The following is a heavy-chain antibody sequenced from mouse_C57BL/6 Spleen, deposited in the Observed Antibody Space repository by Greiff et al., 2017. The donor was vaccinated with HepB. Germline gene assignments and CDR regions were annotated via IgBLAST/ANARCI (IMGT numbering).Heavy chain of an antibody. V-gene: IGHV1-9*01. CDR1: GYTFTGYW. CDR3: ARDDSAWFAY. D-gene: IGHD2-4*01. Sequence: VQLKESGAELMKPGASVKLSCKATGYTFTGYWIEWVKQRPGHGLEWIGEILPGSGSTNYNEKFKGKATFTADTSSNTAYMKLSSLTTEDSAIYYCARDDSAWFAYWGQGTLVTVSA. J-gene: IGHJ3*01. CDR2: ILPGSGST.